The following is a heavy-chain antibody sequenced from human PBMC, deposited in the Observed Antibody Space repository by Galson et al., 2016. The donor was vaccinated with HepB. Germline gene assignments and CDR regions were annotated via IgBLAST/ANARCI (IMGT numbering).Heavy chain of an antibody. CDR3: VRDREEAELATMADLRSVGAAGEPDY. CDR2: IKQDGSQR. Sequence: SLRLSCAASGFTFHNYWMTWVRQAPGMGLEWVANIKQDGSQRFYMDSVKGRFTVSRDNAKSSLFLLMNSLRAEDTAIYYCVRDREEAELATMADLRSVGAAGEPDYWGQGALVTVAP. V-gene: IGHV3-7*01. J-gene: IGHJ4*02. CDR1: GFTFHNYW. D-gene: IGHD5-24*01.